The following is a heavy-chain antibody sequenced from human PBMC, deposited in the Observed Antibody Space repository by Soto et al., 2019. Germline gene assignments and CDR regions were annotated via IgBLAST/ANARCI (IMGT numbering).Heavy chain of an antibody. J-gene: IGHJ4*02. CDR3: ATGLVVDYDIDY. CDR1: GGTFSSYT. CDR2: IIPILGIA. V-gene: IGHV1-69*02. Sequence: QVQLVQSGAEVKKPGSSVKVSCKASGGTFSSYTISWVRQAPGQGLEWMGRIIPILGIANYAQKFQGRVTITEDKSTSTAYMELSSLRSEDTAVYYCATGLVVDYDIDYWGQGTLVTVSS. D-gene: IGHD2-15*01.